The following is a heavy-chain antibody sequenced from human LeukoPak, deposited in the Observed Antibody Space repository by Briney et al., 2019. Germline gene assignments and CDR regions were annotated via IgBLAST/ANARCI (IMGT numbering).Heavy chain of an antibody. V-gene: IGHV4-59*01. CDR1: DDSITMYY. D-gene: IGHD4-11*01. Sequence: SETLSLTCTVSDDSITMYYWTWIRQPPGKGLDWIGYVDHTGSTKFNPSLNGRVSISRDTSKNFFSLRLRSVTAADTAVYFCARGRVSSSTWYSTYYYFFYMDFWGKGTTVAVSS. CDR3: ARGRVSSSTWYSTYYYFFYMDF. J-gene: IGHJ6*03. CDR2: VDHTGST.